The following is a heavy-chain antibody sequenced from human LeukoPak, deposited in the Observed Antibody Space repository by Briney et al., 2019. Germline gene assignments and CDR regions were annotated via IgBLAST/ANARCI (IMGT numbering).Heavy chain of an antibody. CDR3: ARGYCSSTSCWNYFDY. D-gene: IGHD2-2*01. CDR1: GGSFSGYY. Sequence: SSETLSLTCAVYGGSFSGYYWSWIRQPPGKGLEWIGEINHSGSTNYNPSLKSRVTISVDTSKNQFSLKPSSVTAADTAEYYCARGYCSSTSCWNYFDYWGQGTLVTVSS. J-gene: IGHJ4*02. V-gene: IGHV4-34*01. CDR2: INHSGST.